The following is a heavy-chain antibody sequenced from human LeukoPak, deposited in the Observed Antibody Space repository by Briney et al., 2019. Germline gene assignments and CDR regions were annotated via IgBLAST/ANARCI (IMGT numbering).Heavy chain of an antibody. V-gene: IGHV1-18*01. D-gene: IGHD3-10*01. CDR1: GYTFTSYG. CDR2: ISAYNGNT. J-gene: IGHJ5*02. CDR3: ASLMVHGGGWFDP. Sequence: VKVSCKASGYTFTSYGISWVRPAPGQGLEWMGWISAYNGNTNYAQKLQGRVTMTTDTSTSTAYMELRSLRSDDTAVYYCASLMVHGGGWFDPWGQGTLVTVSS.